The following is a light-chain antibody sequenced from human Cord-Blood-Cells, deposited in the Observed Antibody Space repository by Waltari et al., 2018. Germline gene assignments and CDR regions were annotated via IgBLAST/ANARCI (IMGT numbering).Light chain of an antibody. CDR3: QKYNSASFT. CDR2: AAS. Sequence: DIQMTQSPSSLSASVGDRVTITCRASQGISNYLAWYQQKPGKVPKHLIYAASTLQSGDRSRFSGSGSGTDVTLAISSLQPEDIATYYCQKYNSASFTFGPGNKVDIK. J-gene: IGKJ3*01. V-gene: IGKV1-27*01. CDR1: QGISNY.